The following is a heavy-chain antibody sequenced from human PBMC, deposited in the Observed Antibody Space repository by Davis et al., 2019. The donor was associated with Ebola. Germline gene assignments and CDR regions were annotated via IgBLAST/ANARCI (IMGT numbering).Heavy chain of an antibody. J-gene: IGHJ4*02. CDR1: GGTFSSYA. CDR3: ARDNSWYRLDFDY. CDR2: IIPIFGTA. Sequence: SVKVSCKASGGTFSSYAISWVRQAPGQGLEWMGGIIPIFGTANYAQKFQGRVTITADKSTSTAYMELSSLRSEDTAVYYCARDNSWYRLDFDYWGQGTLVTVSS. D-gene: IGHD6-13*01. V-gene: IGHV1-69*06.